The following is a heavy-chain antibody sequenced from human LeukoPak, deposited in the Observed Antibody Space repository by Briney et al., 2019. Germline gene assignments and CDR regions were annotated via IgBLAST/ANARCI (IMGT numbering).Heavy chain of an antibody. Sequence: PGGSLRLSCAASGFTFSSYGMHWVRQPPGKGLEWVAFIRYDGSNKYYADSVKGRFTISRDNSKNTLYLQMNSLRAEDTAVYYCAKEAEGGPLYSPWNWFDPWGQGTLVTVSS. D-gene: IGHD4-11*01. CDR2: IRYDGSNK. V-gene: IGHV3-30*02. CDR1: GFTFSSYG. J-gene: IGHJ5*02. CDR3: AKEAEGGPLYSPWNWFDP.